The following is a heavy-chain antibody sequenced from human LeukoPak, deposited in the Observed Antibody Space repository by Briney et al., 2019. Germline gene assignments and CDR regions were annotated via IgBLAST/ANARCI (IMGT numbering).Heavy chain of an antibody. CDR2: ISYDGSNK. Sequence: GGSLRLSCAASGFTFSSYAMHWVRQAPGKGLEWVAVISYDGSNKYYADSVKGRFTISRDNSKNTLYLQMNSLRAEDTAVYYCRGHDYGTIDYWGQGTLVTVSS. CDR1: GFTFSSYA. CDR3: RGHDYGTIDY. D-gene: IGHD4-17*01. J-gene: IGHJ4*02. V-gene: IGHV3-30-3*01.